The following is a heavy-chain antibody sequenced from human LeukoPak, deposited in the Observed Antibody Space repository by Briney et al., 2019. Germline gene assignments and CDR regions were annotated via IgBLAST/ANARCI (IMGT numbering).Heavy chain of an antibody. J-gene: IGHJ4*02. D-gene: IGHD3-10*01. Sequence: SETLSLTCAVYGGSFSGYYRSWIRQPPGKGLEWIGEINHSGSTNYNPSLKSRVTISVDTSKNQFSLKLSSVTAADTAVYYCARGVEGYYGSGSYYYWGQGTLVTVSS. CDR1: GGSFSGYY. V-gene: IGHV4-34*01. CDR2: INHSGST. CDR3: ARGVEGYYGSGSYYY.